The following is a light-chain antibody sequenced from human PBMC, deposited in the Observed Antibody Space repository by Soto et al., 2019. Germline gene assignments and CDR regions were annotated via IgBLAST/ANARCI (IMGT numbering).Light chain of an antibody. CDR2: DVS. CDR3: SSYTLL. J-gene: IGLJ1*01. V-gene: IGLV2-14*01. CDR1: SSDVGGYNY. Sequence: QSVLTQPASVSGSPGQSITISCTGTSSDVGGYNYVSWYQQHPGKAPKLMIYDVSNRPSGVSNRFSGSKSGNTASLTISGLQAEDEADYYCSSYTLLFGPGTKVTVL.